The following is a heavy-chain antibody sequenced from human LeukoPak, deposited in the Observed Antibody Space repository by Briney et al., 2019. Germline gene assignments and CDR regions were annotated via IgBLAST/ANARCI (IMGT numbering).Heavy chain of an antibody. J-gene: IGHJ4*02. D-gene: IGHD6-19*01. CDR2: IKTDGSEK. CDR1: GFTFSRYW. Sequence: GGSLRLSCAASGFTFSRYWMSWVRQAPGKGLEWVANIKTDGSEKYYVDSLKGRFIISRDNAKNSLYLHMNSLRAEDTAVYYCARDWDGSGWPIDYWGQGTLVTVSS. CDR3: ARDWDGSGWPIDY. V-gene: IGHV3-7*05.